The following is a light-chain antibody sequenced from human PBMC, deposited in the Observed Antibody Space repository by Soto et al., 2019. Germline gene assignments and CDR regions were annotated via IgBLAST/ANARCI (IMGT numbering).Light chain of an antibody. Sequence: DIQMTQSPSTLSASVGDRVTITCRASQSISSWLAWYQQKPGKAPKLLIYDASSLERGVPSRFSGSGSGTEFTLTSSSLQPVVFANYYCQQYNSYSRTCGQGTKVEIK. CDR3: QQYNSYSRT. CDR2: DAS. V-gene: IGKV1-5*01. J-gene: IGKJ1*01. CDR1: QSISSW.